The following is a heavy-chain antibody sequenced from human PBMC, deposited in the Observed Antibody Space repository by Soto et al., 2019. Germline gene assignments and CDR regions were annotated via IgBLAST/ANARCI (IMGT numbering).Heavy chain of an antibody. CDR1: GYTFTNYG. CDR2: INVYNGNT. V-gene: IGHV1-18*01. CDR3: TRGVGSGSSYNQYNWFDP. D-gene: IGHD3-10*01. Sequence: QVQLVQSGGEVKKPGASVKVSCKASGYTFTNYGISWVRQAPGQGLEWMGRINVYNGNTKYAQKVQGRVTMTTDTSTSKAYMEVRSLRSDDTPVYYCTRGVGSGSSYNQYNWFDPCGQGTLVTVSS. J-gene: IGHJ5*02.